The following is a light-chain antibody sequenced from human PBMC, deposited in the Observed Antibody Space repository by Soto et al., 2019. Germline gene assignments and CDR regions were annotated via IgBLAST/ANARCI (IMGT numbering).Light chain of an antibody. Sequence: EIVMTQYPATLSGSPGERATLSCGAGKSVSSSLAWYQQQPGQAPRLPIYGASTRATGIPARFSGSGSGTEFTLPISSLQPEDFAAYYCQQYNNWPTITFGQGTRLEIK. J-gene: IGKJ5*01. CDR1: KSVSSS. V-gene: IGKV3-15*01. CDR3: QQYNNWPTIT. CDR2: GAS.